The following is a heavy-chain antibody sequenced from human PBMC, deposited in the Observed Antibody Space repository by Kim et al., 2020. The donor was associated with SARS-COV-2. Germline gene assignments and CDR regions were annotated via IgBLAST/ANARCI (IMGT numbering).Heavy chain of an antibody. J-gene: IGHJ6*02. CDR1: GGSISSGGYY. CDR3: AREGIPLGFGELLSRYGMDV. Sequence: SETLSLTCTVSGGSISSGGYYWSWIRQHPGKGLEWIGYIYYSGSTYYNPSLKSRVTISVDTSKNQFSLKLSSVTAADTAVYYCAREGIPLGFGELLSRYGMDVWGQGTTVTVSS. V-gene: IGHV4-31*03. CDR2: IYYSGST. D-gene: IGHD3-10*01.